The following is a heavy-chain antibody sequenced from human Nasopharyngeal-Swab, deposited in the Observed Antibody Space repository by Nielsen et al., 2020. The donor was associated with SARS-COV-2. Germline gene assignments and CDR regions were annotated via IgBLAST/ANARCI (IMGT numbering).Heavy chain of an antibody. CDR2: MNPNSGNT. CDR3: ARGGYGDYLGYYYMEV. CDR1: GYTFTSYD. J-gene: IGHJ6*03. V-gene: IGHV1-8*02. Sequence: ASVKVSCKASGYTFTSYDINWVRQATGQGLEWMGWMNPNSGNTGYAQKFQGRVTMTRNTSISTAYMELSSLRSEDTAVYYCARGGYGDYLGYYYMEVWGKGTTVTVSS. D-gene: IGHD4-17*01.